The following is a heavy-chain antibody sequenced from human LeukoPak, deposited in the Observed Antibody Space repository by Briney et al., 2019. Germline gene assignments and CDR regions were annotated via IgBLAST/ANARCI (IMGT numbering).Heavy chain of an antibody. Sequence: GGSLRLSCAASGFTVSTNYMSWVRQAPGKGLEWVSVFYSGGDRYYADSVKGRFTISRDNSKSTVYLQMNSLRPEDTAVYYCAGGSGWVSVDWGQGTLVTVSS. J-gene: IGHJ4*02. CDR2: FYSGGDR. D-gene: IGHD6-19*01. CDR1: GFTVSTNY. V-gene: IGHV3-53*01. CDR3: AGGSGWVSVD.